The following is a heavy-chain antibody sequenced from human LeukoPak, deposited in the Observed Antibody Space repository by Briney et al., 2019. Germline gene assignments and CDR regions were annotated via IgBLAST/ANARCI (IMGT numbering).Heavy chain of an antibody. D-gene: IGHD2-8*01. V-gene: IGHV3-30*18. Sequence: GGSLRLSCAASGFTFRSYGMHWVRQAPGKGLEWVAVISYDGSNKYYADSVKGRFTISRDNSKNTLYLQMNSLRAEDTAVYYCAKGGFVLMVYATNDFDYWGQGTLVTVSS. CDR2: ISYDGSNK. J-gene: IGHJ4*02. CDR3: AKGGFVLMVYATNDFDY. CDR1: GFTFRSYG.